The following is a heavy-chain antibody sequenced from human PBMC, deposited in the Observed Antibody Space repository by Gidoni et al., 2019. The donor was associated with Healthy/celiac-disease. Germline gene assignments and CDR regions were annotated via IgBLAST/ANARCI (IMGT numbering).Heavy chain of an antibody. D-gene: IGHD4-17*01. CDR1: GFTVSSNY. J-gene: IGHJ4*02. CDR2: IYSGGST. CDR3: ARAPYGDYFDY. V-gene: IGHV3-53*02. Sequence: VQLVETGGGLIQPGGSLRLSCAASGFTVSSNYMSWVRQAPGKGLEWVSVIYSGGSTYYADSVKGRFTISRDKSKNTLYLQMNSRRAEDTAVYYCARAPYGDYFDYWGQGTLVTVSS.